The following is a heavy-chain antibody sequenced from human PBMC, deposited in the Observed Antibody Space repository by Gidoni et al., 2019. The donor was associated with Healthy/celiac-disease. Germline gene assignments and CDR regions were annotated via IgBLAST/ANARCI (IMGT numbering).Heavy chain of an antibody. CDR1: GFTFSSYA. J-gene: IGHJ5*02. V-gene: IGHV3-30-3*01. D-gene: IGHD2-2*01. CDR3: ARDGGCSSTSCSLNWFDP. Sequence: QVQLVESGGGVVQPGRSLRLSCAASGFTFSSYAMHWVRQAPGKGLEWVAVISYDGSNQYYADSVKGRFTISRDNSKNTLYLQMNSMRAEDTAVYYCARDGGCSSTSCSLNWFDPWGQGTLVTVSS. CDR2: ISYDGSNQ.